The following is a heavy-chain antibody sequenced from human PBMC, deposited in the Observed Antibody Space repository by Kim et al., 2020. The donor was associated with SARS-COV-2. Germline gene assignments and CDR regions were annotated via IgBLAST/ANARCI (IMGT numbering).Heavy chain of an antibody. V-gene: IGHV1-8*01. CDR3: ARGLGDILTGYYGYYGMDV. J-gene: IGHJ6*02. CDR2: MNPNSGNT. D-gene: IGHD3-9*01. Sequence: ASVKVSCKASGYTFTSYDINWVRQATGQGLEWMGWMNPNSGNTGYAQKFQGRVTMTRNTSISTAYMELSSLRSEDTAVYYCARGLGDILTGYYGYYGMDVWGQGTTVTVSS. CDR1: GYTFTSYD.